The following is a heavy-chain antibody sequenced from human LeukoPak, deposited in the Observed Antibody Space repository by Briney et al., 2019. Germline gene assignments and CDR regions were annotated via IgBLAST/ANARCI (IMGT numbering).Heavy chain of an antibody. D-gene: IGHD6-13*01. Sequence: GGSLRLSCAASGFICSNYALMWVRQAPGKGLEWVSYITGGGDETFYADSVKGRFSLSRDNSKNMLYLQMYSLGAEGTAIYYCAKGAAAGLVDWFDPWGQGTLVTVSS. CDR2: ITGGGDET. CDR3: AKGAAAGLVDWFDP. CDR1: GFICSNYA. J-gene: IGHJ5*02. V-gene: IGHV3-23*01.